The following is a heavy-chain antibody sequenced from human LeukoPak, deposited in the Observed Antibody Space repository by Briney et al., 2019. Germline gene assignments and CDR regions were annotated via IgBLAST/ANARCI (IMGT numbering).Heavy chain of an antibody. D-gene: IGHD5-24*01. J-gene: IGHJ3*02. CDR1: GYTFTNSY. CDR3: ARIRDGYNDAYDI. Sequence: ASVKVSCKASGYTFTNSYIHWVRQAPGQVLEWMGLINPDGGNTNYAQNFQGRVTLTRDTSTSTVYMELSSLRSEDTAIYYCARIRDGYNDAYDIWGQGAVVTVPS. CDR2: INPDGGNT. V-gene: IGHV1-46*01.